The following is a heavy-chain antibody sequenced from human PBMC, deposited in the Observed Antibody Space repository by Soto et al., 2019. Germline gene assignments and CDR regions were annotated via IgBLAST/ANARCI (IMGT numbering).Heavy chain of an antibody. D-gene: IGHD3-3*01. CDR1: GFPVSSNY. CDR2: IYSGGST. V-gene: IGHV3-66*01. CDR3: ARDLLRFLEWLAASFDYGMDV. J-gene: IGHJ6*02. Sequence: GGSLRLSCAASGFPVSSNYMSWVRQAPGKGLEWVSVIYSGGSTYYADSVKGRFTISRDNSKNTLYLQMNSLRAEDTAVYYCARDLLRFLEWLAASFDYGMDVWGQGTTVTVS.